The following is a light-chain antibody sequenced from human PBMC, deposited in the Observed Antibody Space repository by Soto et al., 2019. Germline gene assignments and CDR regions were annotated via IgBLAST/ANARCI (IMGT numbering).Light chain of an antibody. V-gene: IGKV3-15*01. CDR2: VAA. CDR1: QSVSSY. Sequence: EIVMTQSPATMSVSPGERATLSCRASQSVSSYLACYQQKPGQAPRLLIYVAATRATGIPARFTGSGSGTDFTLTNISLLSEYYAVYYCQQYNNWPPMAFGQGTQVEIK. CDR3: QQYNNWPPMA. J-gene: IGKJ1*01.